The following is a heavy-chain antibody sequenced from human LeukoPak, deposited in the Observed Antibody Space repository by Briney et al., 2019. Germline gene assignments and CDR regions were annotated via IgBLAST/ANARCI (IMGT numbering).Heavy chain of an antibody. V-gene: IGHV1-2*02. Sequence: ASVKVSCKASGYTFTGYYMHWVRQAPGQGLEWMGWINPNSGGTNYAQKFQGRVTMTRDTSISTAYMELSRLRSDDTAVYYCARRQRAKSIYSSSWGRSKYYFDYWGQGTLVTVSS. CDR3: ARRQRAKSIYSSSWGRSKYYFDY. J-gene: IGHJ4*02. D-gene: IGHD6-13*01. CDR1: GYTFTGYY. CDR2: INPNSGGT.